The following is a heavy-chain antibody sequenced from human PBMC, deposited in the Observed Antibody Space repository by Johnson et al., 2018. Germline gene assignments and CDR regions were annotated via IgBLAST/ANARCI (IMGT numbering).Heavy chain of an antibody. CDR1: GFTFSSST. V-gene: IGHV3-48*01. CDR3: ATGRKFNGWYSAFEI. J-gene: IGHJ3*02. CDR2: VSSSSSPI. Sequence: VQLVESGGGLVQPGGSLRLSCAASGFTFSSSTMNWVRQAPGKGLAWVAYVSSSSSPIYYAASVKARFTISRDNARNSLYLQMNSLGAADTAVYYCATGRKFNGWYSAFEIWGQGTLVTVSS. D-gene: IGHD6-19*01.